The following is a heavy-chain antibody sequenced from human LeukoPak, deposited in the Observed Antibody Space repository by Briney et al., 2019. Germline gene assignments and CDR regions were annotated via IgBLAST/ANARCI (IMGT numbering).Heavy chain of an antibody. CDR3: ARHRGGSSWSDYYFDH. J-gene: IGHJ4*02. V-gene: IGHV4-39*01. D-gene: IGHD6-13*01. CDR1: GGSISTSNYY. Sequence: SETLSLTCTVSGGSISTSNYYWGWIRQPPGKGLEWIGNIFYSGSTYYSPSLKSRVTISLDTSRNQFSLKLSSVTAADTAVYYCARHRGGSSWSDYYFDHWGQGTLVTVSS. CDR2: IFYSGST.